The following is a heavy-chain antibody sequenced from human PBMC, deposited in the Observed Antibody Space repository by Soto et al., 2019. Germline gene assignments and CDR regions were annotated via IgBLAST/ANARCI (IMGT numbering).Heavy chain of an antibody. CDR1: GGSFSGYS. V-gene: IGHV4-34*01. Sequence: SETLSPTCPVYGGSFSGYSWGWIRQPPGKGLEWIGEINNSGSTNYNPSLKSRVSISVGTSNNQFSLRLSSVTAADTAVYYCARGRGDGYNQDWYFDLWGRGTLVTVSS. CDR2: INNSGST. CDR3: ARGRGDGYNQDWYFDL. D-gene: IGHD3-10*01. J-gene: IGHJ2*01.